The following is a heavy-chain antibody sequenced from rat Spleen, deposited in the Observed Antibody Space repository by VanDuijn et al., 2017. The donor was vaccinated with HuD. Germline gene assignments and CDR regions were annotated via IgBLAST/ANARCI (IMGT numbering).Heavy chain of an antibody. V-gene: IGHV5-25*01. Sequence: EVQLVESGGDLVQPGRSMKLSCVASGFTFSEYCMTWVRQTPTKSLDWVASIGTGGGNTYYRDSVKGRFTISRDDAKSTLYLQMDSLRSEDTATYYCARAGYLRDWYFDFWGPGTMVTVSS. CDR1: GFTFSEYC. D-gene: IGHD2-2*01. CDR2: IGTGGGNT. CDR3: ARAGYLRDWYFDF. J-gene: IGHJ1*01.